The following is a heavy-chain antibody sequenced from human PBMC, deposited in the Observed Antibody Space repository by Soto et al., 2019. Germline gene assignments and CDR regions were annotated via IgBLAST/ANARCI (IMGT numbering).Heavy chain of an antibody. CDR1: GGSISTGGYY. V-gene: IGHV4-31*03. Sequence: QVQLQESGPGLVKPSQTLSLTCTVSGGSISTGGYYWSWIRQHPGRGLEWIGYIYHSGMTFSNPSLQSRVAISIATSKNKFSLKRSSVMAADTAVYYCATVRWELHDAFDIWGQGTMVSVSS. J-gene: IGHJ3*02. CDR3: ATVRWELHDAFDI. CDR2: IYHSGMT. D-gene: IGHD1-26*01.